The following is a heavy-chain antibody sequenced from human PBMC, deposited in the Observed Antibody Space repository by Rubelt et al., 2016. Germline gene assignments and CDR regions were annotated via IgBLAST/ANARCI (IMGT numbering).Heavy chain of an antibody. V-gene: IGHV3-30*04. CDR1: GFTFSSYA. D-gene: IGHD2-2*01. J-gene: IGHJ4*02. CDR2: ISYDGINK. CDR3: AREITPADLD. Sequence: QVQLVESGGGVVQPGRSLRLSCAASGFTFSSYAMHWVRQAPGKGLEWVAVISYDGINKYYADSLKGRFTISRDNSKNTLYLQMNGLRAEDSAVYYCAREITPADLDWGQGTLVTVSS.